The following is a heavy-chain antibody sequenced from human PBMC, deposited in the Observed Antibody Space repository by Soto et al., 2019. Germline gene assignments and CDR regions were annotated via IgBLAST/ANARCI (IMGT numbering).Heavy chain of an antibody. Sequence: GGSLRLSCAASGFTFSSYGMHWVRQAPGKGLEWVAVISYDGSNKYYADSVKGRFTISRDNSKNTLYLQMNSLRAEDTAVYYCASGSSPALDYWGQGTLLTVSS. CDR1: GFTFSSYG. CDR3: ASGSSPALDY. J-gene: IGHJ4*02. CDR2: ISYDGSNK. D-gene: IGHD6-13*01. V-gene: IGHV3-30*03.